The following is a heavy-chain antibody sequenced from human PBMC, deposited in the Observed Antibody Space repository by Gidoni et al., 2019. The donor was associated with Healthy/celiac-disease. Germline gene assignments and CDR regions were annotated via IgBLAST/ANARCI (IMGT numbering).Heavy chain of an antibody. CDR1: GGSISSGGYY. D-gene: IGHD3-16*01. J-gene: IGHJ4*02. CDR3: ASGRAPARGCFDY. Sequence: QVQLQESGPGLVKPSQTLSLTCTVSGGSISSGGYYWSWIRQPPGKGLEWIGYIYYSGSTYYNPSHKIRVTIPVDTPKTQFSRKLSSVTAAAPAVYYFASGRAPARGCFDYWGQGTLVTVSS. V-gene: IGHV4-31*03. CDR2: IYYSGST.